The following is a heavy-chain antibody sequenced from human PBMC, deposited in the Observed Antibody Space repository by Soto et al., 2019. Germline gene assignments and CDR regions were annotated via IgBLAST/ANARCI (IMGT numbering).Heavy chain of an antibody. J-gene: IGHJ6*02. V-gene: IGHV3-30*18. CDR1: GFTFSSYG. CDR2: ISYDGSNK. CDR3: AKVFGIIAARRGDYYSGMDV. D-gene: IGHD6-6*01. Sequence: QPGGSLRLSCAASGFTFSSYGMHWVRQAPGKGLEWVAVISYDGSNKYYADSVKGRFTISRDNSKNTLYLQMNNLRAEDTAVYYCAKVFGIIAARRGDYYSGMDVWGQGTTVTVS.